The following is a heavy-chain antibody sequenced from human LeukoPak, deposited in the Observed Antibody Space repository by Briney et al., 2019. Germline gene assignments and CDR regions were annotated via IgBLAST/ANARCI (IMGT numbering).Heavy chain of an antibody. V-gene: IGHV3-23*01. Sequence: GGSLRLSCAASGFTFSSYGMSWVRQAPGKGLEWVSGISGSGGSTYYADSVKGRFTISRDSFKTTLYLQLNSLRAEDTAVYYCAKGTYYYDTSGYQPAPFDYWGQGTPVTVSS. J-gene: IGHJ4*02. CDR3: AKGTYYYDTSGYQPAPFDY. CDR1: GFTFSSYG. D-gene: IGHD3-22*01. CDR2: ISGSGGST.